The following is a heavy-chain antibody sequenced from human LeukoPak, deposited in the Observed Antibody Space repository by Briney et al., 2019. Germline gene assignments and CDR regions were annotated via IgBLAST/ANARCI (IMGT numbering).Heavy chain of an antibody. J-gene: IGHJ3*01. D-gene: IGHD3-3*01. CDR2: INSEGRGT. CDR1: GFTFTNFW. Sequence: GGSLRHSCAASGFTFTNFWMHWVRQPPGEGLVWVSRINSEGRGTIYADSVKGRFTVSRDNSKNIVYLQMSSLRADDTAVYYCARGGVDHGFDVWGQGTMVTVSS. V-gene: IGHV3-74*01. CDR3: ARGGVDHGFDV.